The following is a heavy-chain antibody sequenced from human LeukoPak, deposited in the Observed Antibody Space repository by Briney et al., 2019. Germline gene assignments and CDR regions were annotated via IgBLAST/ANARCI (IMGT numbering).Heavy chain of an antibody. CDR2: ISGSGGST. CDR3: AIGDGGVIVARYFDY. Sequence: GGSLRLSCAASGFTISSNAMSWVRQAPGKGLEWVSAISGSGGSTYYADSVKGRFTISRDNSKNTLYLQMNSLRAEDTAVYYCAIGDGGVIVARYFDYWGQGTLVTVSS. CDR1: GFTISSNA. J-gene: IGHJ4*02. V-gene: IGHV3-23*01. D-gene: IGHD3-16*02.